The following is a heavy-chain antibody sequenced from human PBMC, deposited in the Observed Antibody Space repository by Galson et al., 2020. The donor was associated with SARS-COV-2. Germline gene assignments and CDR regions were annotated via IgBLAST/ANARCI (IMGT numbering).Heavy chain of an antibody. CDR2: ISSGSVYI. J-gene: IGHJ6*02. CDR1: GFTFSSYT. CDR3: AREASCAMSAMDV. V-gene: IGHV3-21*01. Sequence: GGSLRLSCAVSGFTFSSYTMTWVRQAPGKGLEWVASISSGSVYIYNADSVKGRFTISRDNAKNTLYLQMNSLRAEDTGVYYCAREASCAMSAMDVWGQGTPVTVSS.